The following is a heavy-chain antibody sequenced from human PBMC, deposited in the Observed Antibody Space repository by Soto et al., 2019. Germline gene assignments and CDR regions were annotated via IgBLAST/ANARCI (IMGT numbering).Heavy chain of an antibody. V-gene: IGHV4-59*01. CDR3: ARGLGQVAQPYYYYGMDV. J-gene: IGHJ6*02. CDR1: DGSISSYY. Sequence: SETLSLTCTVSDGSISSYYWSWIRQPPGKGLEWIGYIYYSGSTNYNPSLKSRVTISVDTSKNQFSLKLSSVTAADTAVYYCARGLGQVAQPYYYYGMDVWGQGTTVTVSS. CDR2: IYYSGST. D-gene: IGHD3-16*01.